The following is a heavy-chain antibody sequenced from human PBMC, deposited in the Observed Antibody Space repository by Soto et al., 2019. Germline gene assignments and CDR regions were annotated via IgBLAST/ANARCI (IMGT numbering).Heavy chain of an antibody. CDR1: GGSISSYY. CDR2: IYYSGST. CDR3: AGVCEGAFDS. Sequence: QVQLQESGPGLVKPSETLSLTCTVSGGSISSYYWSWIRQPPGKGLEWIGYIYYSGSTNYNPSLKNRVTISGDMSKSQDSLKLSSVTAANTAVSSGAGVCEGAFDSWCEGTMVT. V-gene: IGHV4-59*01. J-gene: IGHJ3*02.